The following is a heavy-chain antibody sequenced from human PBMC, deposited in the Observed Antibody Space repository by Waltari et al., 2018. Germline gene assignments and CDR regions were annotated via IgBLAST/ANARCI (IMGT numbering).Heavy chain of an antibody. CDR3: ARVGRGGVFDY. CDR2: IYYSGST. Sequence: QVQLQESGPGLVKPSETLSLTCTVPGGSVSSGSYYWSWIRQPPGKGLEWIGYIYYSGSTNYNPSLKSRVTISVDTSKNQFSLKLSSVTAADTAVYYCARVGRGGVFDYWGQGTLVTVSS. J-gene: IGHJ4*02. V-gene: IGHV4-61*01. CDR1: GGSVSSGSYY. D-gene: IGHD3-16*01.